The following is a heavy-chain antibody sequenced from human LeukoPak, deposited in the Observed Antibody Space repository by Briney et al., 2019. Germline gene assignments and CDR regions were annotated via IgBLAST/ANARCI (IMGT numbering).Heavy chain of an antibody. V-gene: IGHV3-30-3*01. Sequence: GGSLRLSCAASGFTFSSYAMHWVRQAPGKGLEWVAVISYDGSNKYYADSVKGRFTISRDNSKNTLYLQVNSLRAEDTAVYYCAKDRDVGMVRGVMDYWGQGTLVTVSS. CDR2: ISYDGSNK. CDR3: AKDRDVGMVRGVMDY. CDR1: GFTFSSYA. J-gene: IGHJ4*02. D-gene: IGHD3-10*01.